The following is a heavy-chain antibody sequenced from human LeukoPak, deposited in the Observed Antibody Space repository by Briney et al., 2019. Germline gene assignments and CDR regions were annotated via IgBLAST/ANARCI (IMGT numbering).Heavy chain of an antibody. CDR1: GGSISSGGYY. V-gene: IGHV4-31*03. D-gene: IGHD6-13*01. CDR3: ARGKPTGYSSSWRKNWFDP. Sequence: SETLSLTCTVSGGSISSGGYYWSWIRQHPGKGLEWIGYIYYSGSTYYNPSLKSRVTISVDTSKNQFSLKLSSVTAADTAVYYCARGKPTGYSSSWRKNWFDPWGQGTLVTVSS. J-gene: IGHJ5*02. CDR2: IYYSGST.